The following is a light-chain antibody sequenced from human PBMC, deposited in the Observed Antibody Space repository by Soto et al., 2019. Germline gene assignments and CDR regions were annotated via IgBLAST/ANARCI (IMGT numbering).Light chain of an antibody. Sequence: QYALTQPASVSGSPGQSITISCTGTSSDVGGYNYVSWYQQHPGKAPKLMIYEVSNRPSGVSNRFSGSKSGNTASLTISGLQDEDEADYYCSSYTSSSSHVVFGGGTKLTVL. V-gene: IGLV2-14*01. CDR2: EVS. CDR3: SSYTSSSSHVV. CDR1: SSDVGGYNY. J-gene: IGLJ2*01.